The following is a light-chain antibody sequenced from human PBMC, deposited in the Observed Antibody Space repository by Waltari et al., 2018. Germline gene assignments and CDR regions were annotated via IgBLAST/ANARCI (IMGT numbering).Light chain of an antibody. CDR2: RTS. J-gene: IGKJ5*01. Sequence: DIQMTQSPSSLSASVGDRVTITCRASHYINMNLNWYHQRPGQAPKVVIYRTSTLQTGVPSRFSGSGSGTEFTLTIAGLQPEDFGTYYCQQTYTTPPITFGQGTRLDI. V-gene: IGKV1-39*01. CDR1: HYINMN. CDR3: QQTYTTPPIT.